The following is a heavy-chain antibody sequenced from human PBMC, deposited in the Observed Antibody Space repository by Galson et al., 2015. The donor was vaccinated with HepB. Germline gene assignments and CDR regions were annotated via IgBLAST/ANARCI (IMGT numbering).Heavy chain of an antibody. CDR2: IRSKANSYAT. D-gene: IGHD3-22*01. Sequence: SLRLSCAASGFTFSGSAMHWVRQASGKGLEWVGRIRSKANSYATAYAASVKGRFTISRDDSKNTAYLQMNSLKTEDTAVYYCTRQILGSGYYYPYFDYWGQGTLVTVSS. CDR1: GFTFSGSA. V-gene: IGHV3-73*01. J-gene: IGHJ4*02. CDR3: TRQILGSGYYYPYFDY.